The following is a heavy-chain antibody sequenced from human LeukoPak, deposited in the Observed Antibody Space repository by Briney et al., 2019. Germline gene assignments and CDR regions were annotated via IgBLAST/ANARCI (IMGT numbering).Heavy chain of an antibody. CDR2: ISGSGGST. J-gene: IGHJ4*02. V-gene: IGHV3-23*01. CDR1: GFTFSSYA. D-gene: IGHD5-24*01. CDR3: AKGGDGYTKNYFDY. Sequence: GGSLRLSCAASGFTFSSYAMSWVRQAPGKGLEWVSAISGSGGSTYYADSVKGRFTISRDNSKNTLYLQMNSLRAEDTAVHYCAKGGDGYTKNYFDYWGQGTLVTVSS.